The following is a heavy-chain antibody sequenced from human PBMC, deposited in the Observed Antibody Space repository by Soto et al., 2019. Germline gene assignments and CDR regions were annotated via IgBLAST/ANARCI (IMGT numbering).Heavy chain of an antibody. D-gene: IGHD3-22*01. CDR2: IYYSGST. V-gene: IGHV4-39*01. Sequence: QLQLQESGPGLVKPSETLSLTCTVSGGSISSSSYYWGWIRQPPGKGLEWIGSIYYSGSTYYNPSRKSRVTISVDTSKNQFSLKLSSVTAADTAVYYCASSGYYYDSSGARAYNWFDPWGQGTLVTVSS. CDR3: ASSGYYYDSSGARAYNWFDP. J-gene: IGHJ5*02. CDR1: GGSISSSSYY.